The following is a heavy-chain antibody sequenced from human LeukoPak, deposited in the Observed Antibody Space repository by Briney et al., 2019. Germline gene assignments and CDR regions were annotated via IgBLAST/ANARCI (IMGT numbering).Heavy chain of an antibody. Sequence: GGSLRLXCAASGFTFSSSGMHWVRQAPGKGLEWVAFTRYDGSNKYYADSVKGRFTISRDNSKNMLYLQMNSLRAEDTAVYYCPKDPQKWESYFDYWGQGTLVTVSS. J-gene: IGHJ4*02. CDR1: GFTFSSSG. CDR2: TRYDGSNK. CDR3: PKDPQKWESYFDY. V-gene: IGHV3-30*02. D-gene: IGHD1-26*01.